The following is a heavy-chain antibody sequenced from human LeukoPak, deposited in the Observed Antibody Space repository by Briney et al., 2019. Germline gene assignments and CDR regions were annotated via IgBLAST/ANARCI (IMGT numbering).Heavy chain of an antibody. V-gene: IGHV3-33*08. Sequence: GGSLRLSCAASGLTVSSNHMSWVRQAPGKGLEWVAVIWYDGSNKYYADSVKGRFTISRDNSKNTLYLQMNSLRAEDTAVYYCAREGVAAFDYWGQGTLVTVSS. CDR1: GLTVSSNH. CDR3: AREGVAAFDY. D-gene: IGHD6-6*01. CDR2: IWYDGSNK. J-gene: IGHJ4*02.